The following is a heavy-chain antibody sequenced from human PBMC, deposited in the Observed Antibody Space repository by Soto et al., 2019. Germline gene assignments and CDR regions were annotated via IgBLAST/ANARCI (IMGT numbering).Heavy chain of an antibody. Sequence: ASVKVSCKASGYTFTSYGINWVRQAPGQGLEWVGWISCYNGKTRYAQKFQDRVTMTTDTSTSTAYMELRSLRSDDTAVYYCAREGTYYDVLSRLRYHYYMAFWDIGSSVTVSS. D-gene: IGHD3-9*01. V-gene: IGHV1-18*01. J-gene: IGHJ6*03. CDR3: AREGTYYDVLSRLRYHYYMAF. CDR2: ISCYNGKT. CDR1: GYTFTSYG.